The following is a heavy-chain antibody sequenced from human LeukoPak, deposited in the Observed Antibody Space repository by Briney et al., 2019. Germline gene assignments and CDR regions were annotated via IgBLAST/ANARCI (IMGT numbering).Heavy chain of an antibody. CDR1: GFTFSSYW. CDR2: IKQDGSEK. CDR3: ARDPTYYDILTGYYEKGSFDY. J-gene: IGHJ4*02. V-gene: IGHV3-7*01. D-gene: IGHD3-9*01. Sequence: GGSLRLSCAASGFTFSSYWMSWVRQAPGKGLEWVANIKQDGSEKYYVDSVKGRFTISRDNAKNSLYLQMNSLRAEDTAVYYCARDPTYYDILTGYYEKGSFDYWGQGTLVTVSS.